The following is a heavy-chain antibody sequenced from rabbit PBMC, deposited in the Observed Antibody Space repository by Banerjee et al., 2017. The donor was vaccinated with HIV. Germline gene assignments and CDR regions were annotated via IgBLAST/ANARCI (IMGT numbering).Heavy chain of an antibody. CDR1: GFSFSSSYY. CDR3: ARETYAYGYATYGMDL. D-gene: IGHD6-1*01. V-gene: IGHV1S40*01. J-gene: IGHJ6*01. CDR2: IYAGSSGST. Sequence: QSLEESGGDLVKPGASLTLTCTASGFSFSSSYYMCWVRQAPGKGLEWIACIYAGSSGSTYYASWAKGRFTISKTSSTTVTLQMTSLTAADTATYFCARETYAYGYATYGMDLWGPGTLVTVS.